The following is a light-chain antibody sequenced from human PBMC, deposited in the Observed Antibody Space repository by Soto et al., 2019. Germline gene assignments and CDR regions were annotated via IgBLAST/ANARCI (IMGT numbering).Light chain of an antibody. CDR3: QPPYT. CDR2: DAS. J-gene: IGKJ2*01. CDR1: QSVSSY. V-gene: IGKV3-11*01. Sequence: EIVLTQSPATLSLSPGERATLSCRASQSVSSYLAWYQQKPGQSPSLLIYDASNRATGIPARFSGSGSGTDFTLTISSLEPEDFAVYYCQPPYTFGQGTKLEIK.